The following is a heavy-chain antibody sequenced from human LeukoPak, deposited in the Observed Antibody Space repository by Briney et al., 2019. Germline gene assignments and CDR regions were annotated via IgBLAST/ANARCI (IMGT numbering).Heavy chain of an antibody. CDR3: ARRSRNGLDAFDI. CDR2: IDPNNGDT. D-gene: IGHD2-8*01. J-gene: IGHJ3*02. CDR1: AYTFTGYY. Sequence: ASVTVSFKASAYTFTGYYLHWVRQAPGQGPEWIGWIDPNNGDTEYAQKFQGRVTMTRVRSISTAYMELSRLTSDDTAVYYCARRSRNGLDAFDIWGQATMVTVSS. V-gene: IGHV1-2*02.